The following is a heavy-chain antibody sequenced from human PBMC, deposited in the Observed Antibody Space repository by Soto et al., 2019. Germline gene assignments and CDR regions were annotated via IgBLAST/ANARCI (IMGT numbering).Heavy chain of an antibody. CDR3: ARHVMTTVTLIDY. J-gene: IGHJ4*02. CDR2: IYYSGST. V-gene: IGHV4-39*01. Sequence: QLQLQESGPGLVKPSETLSLTCTVSGGSISSSSYYWGWIRQPPGKGLEWIGSIYYSGSTYYNPSLKSRVTISVDTSKNQFSLKLSSVTAADTAVYYCARHVMTTVTLIDYWGQGTLVTVSS. D-gene: IGHD4-17*01. CDR1: GGSISSSSYY.